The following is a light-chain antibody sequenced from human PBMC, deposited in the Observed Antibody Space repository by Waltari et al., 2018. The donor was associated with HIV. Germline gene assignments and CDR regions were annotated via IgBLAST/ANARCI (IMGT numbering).Light chain of an antibody. V-gene: IGLV3-25*03. CDR3: QSSDISGNYWV. CDR1: TLPKQY. J-gene: IGLJ2*01. CDR2: KDR. Sequence: SYGLTQPPSVSVSPGQTSTITCPGDTLPKQYGYWYQQKPGHAPVMVIYKDRERPAGIPGRFAGASAATTATLTISGVQPEDEADYYCQSSDISGNYWVLGGGTKLTVL.